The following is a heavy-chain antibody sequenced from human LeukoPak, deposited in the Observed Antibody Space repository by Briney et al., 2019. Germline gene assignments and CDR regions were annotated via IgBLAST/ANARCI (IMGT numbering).Heavy chain of an antibody. V-gene: IGHV1-46*01. CDR1: GYTFTSYY. J-gene: IGHJ4*02. D-gene: IGHD2-15*01. Sequence: GDLVKVSCKASGYTFTSYYMHWVRQAPGQGLEWMGIINPSGGSTSYAQKFQGRVTMTRDTSTSTVYMELSSLRSEDTAVYYCARDLPHCSGGSCYASYYFDYWGQGTLVTVSS. CDR3: ARDLPHCSGGSCYASYYFDY. CDR2: INPSGGST.